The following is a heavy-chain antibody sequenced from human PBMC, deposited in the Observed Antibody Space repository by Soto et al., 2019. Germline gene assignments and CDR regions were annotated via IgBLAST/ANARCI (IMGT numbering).Heavy chain of an antibody. J-gene: IGHJ6*03. CDR2: IIPIVGLT. D-gene: IGHD2-8*02. CDR1: GGSLSSYP. CDR3: ARPTGGHDAGGNYMEV. Sequence: QVQLLQSGSEVKKPGSSVKVSCRASGGSLSSYPVTWVRQAPGQGLEWMGRIIPIVGLTNYAQKFQGRVTMTGDKSTSTGYMELSSLRSDDTAVYYCARPTGGHDAGGNYMEVWGKGTTVIVSS. V-gene: IGHV1-69*02.